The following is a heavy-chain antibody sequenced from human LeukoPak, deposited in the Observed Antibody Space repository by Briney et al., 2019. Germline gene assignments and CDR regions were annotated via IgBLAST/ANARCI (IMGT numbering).Heavy chain of an antibody. Sequence: PGGSLRLSCAASGFTFSDYSMNWVRQAPGKGLEWISYIGIDSGNTNYADSVKGRFTISGDKAKNSLYLQMNSLRVEDTAVYYCARLVVPAAYFDYWGQGTLVTVSS. V-gene: IGHV3-48*01. CDR3: ARLVVPAAYFDY. J-gene: IGHJ4*02. CDR1: GFTFSDYS. D-gene: IGHD2-2*01. CDR2: IGIDSGNT.